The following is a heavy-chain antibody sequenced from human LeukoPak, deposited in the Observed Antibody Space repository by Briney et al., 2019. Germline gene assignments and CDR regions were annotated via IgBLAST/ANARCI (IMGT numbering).Heavy chain of an antibody. CDR2: ISGCGGST. V-gene: IGHV3-23*01. D-gene: IGHD6-19*01. J-gene: IGHJ4*02. Sequence: GGSLRLSCAASGFTFSSYAMSWVRQAPGKGLEWVSPISGCGGSTYYAELLKGRFTISRDSTKNTLYLQMDSLRAEDTALYYCARARSGWYLFDSWGQGTLVTVSS. CDR3: ARARSGWYLFDS. CDR1: GFTFSSYA.